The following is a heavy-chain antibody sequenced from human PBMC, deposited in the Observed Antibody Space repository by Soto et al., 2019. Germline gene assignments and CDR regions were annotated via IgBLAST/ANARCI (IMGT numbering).Heavy chain of an antibody. CDR1: VCSFSSGSYY. CDR3: ARGMGSSGWYYYYYGMDV. J-gene: IGHJ6*02. D-gene: IGHD6-19*01. Sequence: SEALSLNCTVSVCSFSSGSYYWSWILQLPVKGLEWIGYIYYSGSTNYNPSLKSRVTISVDTSKNQFSLKLSSVTAADTAVYYCARGMGSSGWYYYYYGMDVWGQGTTVTVSS. CDR2: IYYSGST. V-gene: IGHV4-61*01.